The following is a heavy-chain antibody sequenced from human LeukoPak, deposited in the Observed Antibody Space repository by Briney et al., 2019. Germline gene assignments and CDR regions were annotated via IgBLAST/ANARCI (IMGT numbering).Heavy chain of an antibody. V-gene: IGHV1-69*13. CDR3: ATSQHTYGENWFDP. CDR2: IIPIFGSA. CDR1: GGTFSSYA. Sequence: GASVKVSCKASGGTFSSYAISWVRQAPGQGLEWMGGIIPIFGSANYAQNFQGRVTITADESTSTAYMELSSLRSEDTAVYYCATSQHTYGENWFDPWGQGTLVTVSS. D-gene: IGHD5-18*01. J-gene: IGHJ5*02.